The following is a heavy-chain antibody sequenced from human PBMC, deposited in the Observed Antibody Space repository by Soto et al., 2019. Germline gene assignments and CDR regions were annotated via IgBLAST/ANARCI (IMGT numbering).Heavy chain of an antibody. J-gene: IGHJ4*02. V-gene: IGHV4-59*01. Sequence: PSETLSLTCTVSGGSISSYYWSWIRQPPGKGLEWIGYIYYSGSTNYNPSLKSRVTISVDTSKNQFSLKLSSVTAADTAVYYCARGIGYQLLDFDYWGQGTLVTVSS. CDR1: GGSISSYY. CDR3: ARGIGYQLLDFDY. D-gene: IGHD2-2*01. CDR2: IYYSGST.